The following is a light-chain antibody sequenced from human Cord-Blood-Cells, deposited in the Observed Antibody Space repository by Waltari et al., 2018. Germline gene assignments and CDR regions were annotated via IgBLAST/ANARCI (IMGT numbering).Light chain of an antibody. CDR2: DVS. CDR1: SSEGGGDNH. Sequence: QSALTQPASVSGSPGQSITTSCTGTSSEGGGDNHVSWYQQQPGKAPKLMIYDVSTRPSGVSNRFSGSKSGNTASLTISGLQAEDEADYYCSSYTSSSWVFGGGTKLTVL. V-gene: IGLV2-14*01. CDR3: SSYTSSSWV. J-gene: IGLJ3*02.